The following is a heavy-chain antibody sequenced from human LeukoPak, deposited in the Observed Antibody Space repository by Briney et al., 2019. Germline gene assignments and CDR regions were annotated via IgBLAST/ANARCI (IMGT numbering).Heavy chain of an antibody. CDR2: ISAYNGNT. CDR3: GIAAAGTTFDY. D-gene: IGHD6-13*01. J-gene: IGHJ4*02. Sequence: ASVKVSCKASGYTFTSYGISWVRQAPGQGLEWMGWISAYNGNTDYAQKLQGRVTMTTDTSTSTAYMELRSLRSDDTAVYYCGIAAAGTTFDYWGQGTLVTVSS. V-gene: IGHV1-18*01. CDR1: GYTFTSYG.